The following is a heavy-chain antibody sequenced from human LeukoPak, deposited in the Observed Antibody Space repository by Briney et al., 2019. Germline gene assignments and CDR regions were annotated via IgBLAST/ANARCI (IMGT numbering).Heavy chain of an antibody. Sequence: GGSLRLSCAASGFTFSSYWMSWVRQAPGKGLEWVANIKQDGSEKYYVDSVKGRFTISRDNAKNSLYLQMNSLRAEDTAVYYCARGGYDSSGYYPDYYYYGMDVWGQGTTVTVSS. CDR3: ARGGYDSSGYYPDYYYYGMDV. D-gene: IGHD3-22*01. J-gene: IGHJ6*02. CDR2: IKQDGSEK. V-gene: IGHV3-7*01. CDR1: GFTFSSYW.